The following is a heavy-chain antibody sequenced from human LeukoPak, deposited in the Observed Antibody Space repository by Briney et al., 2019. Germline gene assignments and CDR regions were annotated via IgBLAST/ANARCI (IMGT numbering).Heavy chain of an antibody. D-gene: IGHD2-2*01. CDR3: TTLVEGEDYFDY. Sequence: RGALRPSCAASGFTFSNAWMSWVRQAPGKGLEWVGRIKSKIDGGTTDYAVPVKGRFTISRDDSKNTMFLKMNSLKTEDTAVYYCTTLVEGEDYFDYWGQGTLVTVSS. CDR2: IKSKIDGGTT. V-gene: IGHV3-15*01. CDR1: GFTFSNAW. J-gene: IGHJ4*02.